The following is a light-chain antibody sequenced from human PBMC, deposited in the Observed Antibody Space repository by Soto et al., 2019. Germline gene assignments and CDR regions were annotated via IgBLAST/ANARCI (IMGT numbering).Light chain of an antibody. CDR1: SSDIGAYDY. CDR3: SSYTSSTIVI. CDR2: DVS. V-gene: IGLV2-14*03. Sequence: QSALTQPASVSGSLGQSIIISCTGTSSDIGAYDYVSWYQQYPGKAPKLMVFDVSVRPSGVSNRFSGSKSGNTASLTISGLQADDEADYYCSSYTSSTIVIFGGGPQLTVL. J-gene: IGLJ2*01.